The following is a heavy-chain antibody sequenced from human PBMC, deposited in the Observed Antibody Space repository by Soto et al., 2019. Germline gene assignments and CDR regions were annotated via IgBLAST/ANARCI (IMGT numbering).Heavy chain of an antibody. CDR3: AKSWDDSSGYFDH. Sequence: GGSLRLSCAASGFTFSSYDMSWVRQAPGKGLEWVSAISGSGGSTYYADSVKGRFTISRDNSKNTLYLQMNSLRAEDTAVYYCAKSWDDSSGYFDHWGQGTLVTVSS. CDR1: GFTFSSYD. D-gene: IGHD3-22*01. CDR2: ISGSGGST. J-gene: IGHJ4*02. V-gene: IGHV3-23*01.